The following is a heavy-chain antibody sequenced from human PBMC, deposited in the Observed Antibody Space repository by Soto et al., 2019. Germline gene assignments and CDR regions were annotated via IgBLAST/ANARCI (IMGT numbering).Heavy chain of an antibody. J-gene: IGHJ4*02. D-gene: IGHD2-21*02. CDR2: VNPSGGHT. CDR1: GDTFTDYY. V-gene: IGHV1-46*01. CDR3: ARGGHVVVVTAALDY. Sequence: QVQLMQSGAEAKKPGASVKVSCKASGDTFTDYYIHWVRQAPGQGLEWMGTVNPSGGHTTYAQNFLGRVTMTRDTSTSTLYMELTSLTSDDTAIYYCARGGHVVVVTAALDYWGQGTLVTVSS.